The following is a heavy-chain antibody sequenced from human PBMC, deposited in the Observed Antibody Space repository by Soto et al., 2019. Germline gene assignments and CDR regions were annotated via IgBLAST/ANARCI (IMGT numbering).Heavy chain of an antibody. V-gene: IGHV1-8*01. D-gene: IGHD2-2*01. CDR1: GYTFTSYD. CDR2: MNPNSGNT. Sequence: ASVKVSCKASGYTFTSYDINWVRQATGQGLEWMGWMNPNSGNTGYAQKFQGRVTMTRNTSISTAYMELSSLRSEDTAVYYCARDGVDIVVVPAATEARYYYYMDVWGKGTTVTVSS. J-gene: IGHJ6*03. CDR3: ARDGVDIVVVPAATEARYYYYMDV.